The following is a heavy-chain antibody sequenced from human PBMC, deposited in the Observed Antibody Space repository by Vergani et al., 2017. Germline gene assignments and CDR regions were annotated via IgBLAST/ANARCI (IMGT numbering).Heavy chain of an antibody. J-gene: IGHJ4*02. V-gene: IGHV1-46*03. CDR2: INPSGGHT. CDR3: ARGDYGILTGYRY. D-gene: IGHD3-9*01. CDR1: GYTFSNYY. Sequence: QVQVVQSGAEVKKSGASVKVPCKTFGYTFSNYYMHWVRQAPGQGLEWMGIINPSGGHTNYAQKFQGRVTMTRDTSTGTVYMELSSLRSEDTAIYYCARGDYGILTGYRYWGQGTLVTVSA.